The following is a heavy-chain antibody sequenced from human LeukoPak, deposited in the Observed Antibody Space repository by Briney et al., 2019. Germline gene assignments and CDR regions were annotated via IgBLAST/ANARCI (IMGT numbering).Heavy chain of an antibody. CDR3: ARGPPPRITMVRGISWFDP. J-gene: IGHJ5*02. Sequence: PSGTLSLTCAVYGGSFSGYYWSWIRQPPGKGLEWIGELNHSGSTNYTPSLKSRVTISVDTSKNQFSLKLSSVTAADTAVYYCARGPPPRITMVRGISWFDPWGQGTLVTVSS. CDR1: GGSFSGYY. CDR2: LNHSGST. V-gene: IGHV4-34*01. D-gene: IGHD3-10*01.